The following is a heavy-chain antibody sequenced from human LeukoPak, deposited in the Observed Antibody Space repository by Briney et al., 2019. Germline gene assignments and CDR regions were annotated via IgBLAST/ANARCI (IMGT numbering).Heavy chain of an antibody. CDR1: VGTFSSYS. Sequence: GASVKVSCKASVGTFSSYSISWVRQAPGQGLEWMGRIIPILGIANYAQKFQGRVTITADKSTSTAYMELSSLRSEDTAVYYCARSLEGSGSYSRDYWGQGTLVTVSS. CDR2: IIPILGIA. CDR3: ARSLEGSGSYSRDY. V-gene: IGHV1-69*02. D-gene: IGHD3-10*01. J-gene: IGHJ4*02.